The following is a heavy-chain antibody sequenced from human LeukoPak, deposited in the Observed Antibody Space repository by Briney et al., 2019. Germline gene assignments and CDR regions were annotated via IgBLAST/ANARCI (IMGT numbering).Heavy chain of an antibody. J-gene: IGHJ4*01. D-gene: IGHD6-13*01. V-gene: IGHV3-21*01. CDR3: TRDVSLSQPGGFDY. CDR2: SRYSM. Sequence: SRYSMHYADSVRGRFTISRDNTKNSVDLQMNSLRADDTAVYYCTRDVSLSQPGGFDYWGHGSLVTVSS.